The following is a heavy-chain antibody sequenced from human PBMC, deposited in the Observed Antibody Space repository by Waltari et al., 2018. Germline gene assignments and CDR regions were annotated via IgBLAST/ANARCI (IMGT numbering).Heavy chain of an antibody. V-gene: IGHV3-30-3*01. CDR3: AREATMAFDI. Sequence: QVQLVESGGGVVQPGRSLSLSCAASGFTFSSYAMHWVRQAPGKGLEWVAVISYDGSNKYYADSVKGRFTISRDNSKNTLYLQMNSLRAEDTAVYYCAREATMAFDIWGQGTMVTVSS. CDR1: GFTFSSYA. CDR2: ISYDGSNK. J-gene: IGHJ3*02.